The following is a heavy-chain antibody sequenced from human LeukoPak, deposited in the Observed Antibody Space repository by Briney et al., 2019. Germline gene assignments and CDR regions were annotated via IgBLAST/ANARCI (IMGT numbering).Heavy chain of an antibody. D-gene: IGHD1-26*01. CDR2: IIPIFGTA. V-gene: IGHV1-69*13. J-gene: IGHJ4*02. CDR1: GGTFSSYA. Sequence: SVKVSCKASGGTFSSYAISWVRQAPGQGLEWMGGIIPIFGTANYAQKFQGRVTITADESTSTAYMELSSLRSEDTAVYYCARDGSGSSAFDYWGQGTLVTVSS. CDR3: ARDGSGSSAFDY.